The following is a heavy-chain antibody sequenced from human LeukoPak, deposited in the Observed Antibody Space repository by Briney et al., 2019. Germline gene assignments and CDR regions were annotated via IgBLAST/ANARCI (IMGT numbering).Heavy chain of an antibody. CDR2: MYTSGST. CDR1: GGSISSYY. D-gene: IGHD4-17*01. V-gene: IGHV4-4*07. J-gene: IGHJ4*02. Sequence: SETLSLTCSVSGGSISSYYWSWIRQSAGKQPEWIGRMYTSGSTYYNPSLKGRVTMSADTSKNQFSLKLTSVTAADTSVYYCAREGGPGGDYGSIDSWGQGTLVTVSS. CDR3: AREGGPGGDYGSIDS.